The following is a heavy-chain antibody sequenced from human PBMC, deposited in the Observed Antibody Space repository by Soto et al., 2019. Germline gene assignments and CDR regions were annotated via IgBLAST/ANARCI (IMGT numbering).Heavy chain of an antibody. V-gene: IGHV1-69*06. CDR1: GGTFSSYA. D-gene: IGHD6-6*01. Sequence: GASVKVSCKASGGTFSSYAISWVRQAPGQGLEWMGGIIPIFGTANYAQKFQGRVTITADKSTSTAYMELSSLRSEDTAVYYCATSIAARPLDYWGQGTLVTVSS. J-gene: IGHJ4*02. CDR2: IIPIFGTA. CDR3: ATSIAARPLDY.